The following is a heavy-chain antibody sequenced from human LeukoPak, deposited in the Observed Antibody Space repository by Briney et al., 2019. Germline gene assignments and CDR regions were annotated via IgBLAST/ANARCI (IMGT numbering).Heavy chain of an antibody. D-gene: IGHD3-3*01. CDR1: GYTFTSYL. J-gene: IGHJ3*02. CDR3: AREDFWDAFDI. V-gene: IGHV1-3*01. CDR2: INAGNGDT. Sequence: GASVKVSCKASGYTFTSYLVHWVRQALGQSLEWMGWINAGNGDTGYSQKFQDRVTITRDTSANTAYMELSSLRSEDTAVYNCAREDFWDAFDIWGQGTMVIVSS.